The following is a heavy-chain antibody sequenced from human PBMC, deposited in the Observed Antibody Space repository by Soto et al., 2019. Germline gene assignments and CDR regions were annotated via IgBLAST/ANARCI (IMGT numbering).Heavy chain of an antibody. J-gene: IGHJ4*02. Sequence: EVQLLESGGGLVQPGGSLRLSCAASGFTFSSYAMSWVSHAPGQGLEWVSAISGSGGSTYYADSVKGRFTISRDNSKNTLYLQMNSLRAEDTAVYYCARDYGDYIKSDYWVQGPLVTVAS. CDR1: GFTFSSYA. D-gene: IGHD4-17*01. V-gene: IGHV3-23*01. CDR2: ISGSGGST. CDR3: ARDYGDYIKSDY.